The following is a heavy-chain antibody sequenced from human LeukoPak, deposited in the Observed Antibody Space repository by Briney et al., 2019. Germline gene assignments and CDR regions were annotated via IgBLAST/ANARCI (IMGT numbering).Heavy chain of an antibody. Sequence: GASAKVSCKASGYTFTSYGISWVRQAPGQGLEWMGWISAYNGNTNYAQKLQGRVTMTTDTSTSTAYMELRSLRSDDTAVYYCAGYDSSGTGYYYYGMDVWGQGTTVTVSS. V-gene: IGHV1-18*01. J-gene: IGHJ6*02. CDR2: ISAYNGNT. CDR1: GYTFTSYG. D-gene: IGHD3-22*01. CDR3: AGYDSSGTGYYYYGMDV.